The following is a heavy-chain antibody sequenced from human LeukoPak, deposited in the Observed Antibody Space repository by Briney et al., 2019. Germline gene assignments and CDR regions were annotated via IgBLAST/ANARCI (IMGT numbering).Heavy chain of an antibody. J-gene: IGHJ4*02. CDR2: INHSGST. D-gene: IGHD5-24*01. V-gene: IGHV4-34*01. Sequence: PSETLSLTCAVYGGSFSGYYWSWIRQPPGKGLEWIGEINHSGSTNYNPSLKSRVTISVDTSKNQFSLKLSSVTAADTAMYYCASSRDGYNYYWGQGTLGTGSS. CDR3: ASSRDGYNYY. CDR1: GGSFSGYY.